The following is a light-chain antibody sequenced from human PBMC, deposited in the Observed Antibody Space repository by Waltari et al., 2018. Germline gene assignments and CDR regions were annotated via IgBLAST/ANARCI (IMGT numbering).Light chain of an antibody. CDR1: SSDAGGYNF. V-gene: IGLV2-14*01. CDR3: SSYTGGSTFVL. J-gene: IGLJ2*01. CDR2: DVS. Sequence: QPASVSGSTGQSITISCTGTSSDAGGYNFVSWYQQEPGNAPQVMIFDVSKRPSGVSDRFSVSKSGNTASLTISGLQSEDEADYYCSSYTGGSTFVLFGGGTKLTVL.